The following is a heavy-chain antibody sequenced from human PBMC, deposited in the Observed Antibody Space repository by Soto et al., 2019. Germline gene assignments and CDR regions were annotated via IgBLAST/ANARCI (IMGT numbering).Heavy chain of an antibody. J-gene: IGHJ4*02. D-gene: IGHD4-17*01. Sequence: PGGSLGLSCAASGFTFSSYSMNWVRQAPGKGLEWVSYISSSSSTIYYADSVKGRFTISRDNAKNSLYLQMNSLRDEDTAVYYCARDCRNPTVKNRPIDYWGQGTLVTVSS. CDR1: GFTFSSYS. V-gene: IGHV3-48*02. CDR2: ISSSSSTI. CDR3: ARDCRNPTVKNRPIDY.